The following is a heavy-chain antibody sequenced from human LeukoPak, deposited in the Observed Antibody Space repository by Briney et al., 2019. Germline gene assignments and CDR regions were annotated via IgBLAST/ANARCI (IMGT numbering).Heavy chain of an antibody. D-gene: IGHD2-2*01. V-gene: IGHV4-59*08. CDR2: IYYSGST. J-gene: IGHJ3*02. Sequence: SETLSLTCTVFGGSISSYYWSWIRQPPGKGLEWIGYIYYSGSTNYNPSLKSRVTISVDTSKNQFSLKLSSVTAADTAVYYCARSPSGGGKDAFDIWGQGTMVTVSS. CDR3: ARSPSGGGKDAFDI. CDR1: GGSISSYY.